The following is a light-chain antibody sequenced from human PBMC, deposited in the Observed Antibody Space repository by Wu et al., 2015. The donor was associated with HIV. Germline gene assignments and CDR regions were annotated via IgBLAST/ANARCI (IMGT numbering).Light chain of an antibody. CDR1: QSVSSN. CDR3: QSTT. J-gene: IGKJ1*01. CDR2: GAS. Sequence: EIVMTQSPATLSVSPGERATLSCRASQSVSSNLAWYQQKPGQAPRLLIYGASTRATGIPARFSGSGSGTEFTLTISNLQSEDFAVYYCQSTTFGQGTKVEIK. V-gene: IGKV3-15*01.